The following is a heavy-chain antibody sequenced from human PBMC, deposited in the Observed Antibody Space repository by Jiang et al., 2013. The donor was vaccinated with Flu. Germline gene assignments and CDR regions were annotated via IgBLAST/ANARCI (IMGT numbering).Heavy chain of an antibody. CDR1: GYNFINYW. Sequence: GAEVKKPGESLKISCKGSGYNFINYWIVWVRQMPGKGLEWMGIIYPGDSDTRYSPSFQGQVTISADRSISTAYLQWSSLKASDTAMYYCARRMDAFDIWGQGTMVTVSS. J-gene: IGHJ3*02. CDR2: IYPGDSDT. V-gene: IGHV5-51*03. CDR3: ARRMDAFDI.